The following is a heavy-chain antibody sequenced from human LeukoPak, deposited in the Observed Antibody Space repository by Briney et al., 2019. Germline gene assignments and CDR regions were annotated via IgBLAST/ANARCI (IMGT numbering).Heavy chain of an antibody. CDR2: ISSSSSYI. D-gene: IGHD6-13*01. V-gene: IGHV3-21*01. CDR1: GFTFSSYS. CDR3: ARDAAAATYDAFDI. J-gene: IGHJ3*02. Sequence: GGSLRLSCAASGFTFSSYSMNWVRQAPGKGLEWVSSISSSSSYIYYADSVKGRFTISRDNSKNTLYLQMNSLRVEDTAVYYCARDAAAATYDAFDIWGQGTMVTVSS.